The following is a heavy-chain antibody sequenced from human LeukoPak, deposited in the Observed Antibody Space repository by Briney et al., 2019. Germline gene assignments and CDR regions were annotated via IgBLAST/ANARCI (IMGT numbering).Heavy chain of an antibody. CDR1: GFTFSSYA. CDR3: AKDLSLIYCSGRSCYSRAQQWFDP. Sequence: PGGSLRLSCAASGFTFSSYAMSWVRQAPGKGLKWVSAISGSGGSTYYADSVKGRFTISRDNSKNTLYLQMNSLRAEDTAVYYCAKDLSLIYCSGRSCYSRAQQWFDPWGQGTLVTVSS. J-gene: IGHJ5*02. CDR2: ISGSGGST. D-gene: IGHD2-15*01. V-gene: IGHV3-23*01.